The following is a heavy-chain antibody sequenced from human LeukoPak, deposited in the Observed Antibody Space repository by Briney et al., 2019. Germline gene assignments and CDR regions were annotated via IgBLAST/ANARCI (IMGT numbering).Heavy chain of an antibody. CDR2: IYHSGST. V-gene: IGHV4-30-2*01. D-gene: IGHD2-15*01. J-gene: IGHJ3*02. CDR3: ARDLVGGAFDI. CDR1: GGSISSGGYY. Sequence: SETLSLTCTVSGGSISSGGYYWSWIRQPPGKGLEWIGYIYHSGSTYYNPSLKSRVTISVDRSKNQFSLKLSSVTAADTAAYYCARDLVGGAFDIWGQGTMVTVSS.